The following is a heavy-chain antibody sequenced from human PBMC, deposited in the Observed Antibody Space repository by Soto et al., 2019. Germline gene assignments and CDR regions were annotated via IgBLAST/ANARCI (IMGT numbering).Heavy chain of an antibody. J-gene: IGHJ3*02. CDR3: TRPGYYYDSSGYYRDAFDI. CDR1: GFTFSGSA. Sequence: PGWSLRLSCAASGFTFSGSAMHWVRQASGKGLEWVGRIRSKANSYATAYAASVKGRFTISRDDSKNTAYLQMNSLKTEDTAVYYCTRPGYYYDSSGYYRDAFDIWGQGTMVTVSS. CDR2: IRSKANSYAT. D-gene: IGHD3-22*01. V-gene: IGHV3-73*01.